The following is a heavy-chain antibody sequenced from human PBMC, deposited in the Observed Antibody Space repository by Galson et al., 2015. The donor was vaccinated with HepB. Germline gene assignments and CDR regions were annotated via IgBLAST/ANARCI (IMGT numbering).Heavy chain of an antibody. CDR1: GFTFSDYY. V-gene: IGHV3-11*06. D-gene: IGHD2-2*01. J-gene: IGHJ4*02. CDR2: ISSSSSYT. Sequence: SLRLSCAASGFTFSDYYMSWIRPAPGKGLEWVSYISSSSSYTNYADSVKGRFTISRDNAKNSLYLQMNSLRAEDTAVYYCARSAAKFLDVVPAAHYFDYWGQGTLVTVSS. CDR3: ARSAAKFLDVVPAAHYFDY.